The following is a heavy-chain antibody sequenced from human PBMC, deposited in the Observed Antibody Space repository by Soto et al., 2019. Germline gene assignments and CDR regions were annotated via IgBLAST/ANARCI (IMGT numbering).Heavy chain of an antibody. D-gene: IGHD6-13*01. CDR2: ISAYNGNT. Sequence: AVKVSCKASGYTFTSYGISWVRQAPGQGLEWMGWISAYNGNTNYAQKLQGRVTMTTDTSTSTAYMELRSLRSDDKAVYYCASSVYSSSWSIAYWCQGTLVTVST. CDR3: ASSVYSSSWSIAY. CDR1: GYTFTSYG. J-gene: IGHJ4*02. V-gene: IGHV1-18*01.